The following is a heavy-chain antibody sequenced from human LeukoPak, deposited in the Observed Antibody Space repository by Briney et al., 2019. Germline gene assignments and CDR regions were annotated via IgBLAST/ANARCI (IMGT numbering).Heavy chain of an antibody. CDR3: ARDFLPSSYYYDYGMDD. CDR1: GGSISSGSYY. D-gene: IGHD2/OR15-2a*01. V-gene: IGHV4-61*02. Sequence: SQTLSLTCTVSGGSISSGSYYWSWIRQPAGKGLEWIGRIYSSGSTNYNPSLKSRVTISVDTSENQFSLKLSSVTATDTAVYYCARDFLPSSYYYDYGMDDLGQGATVTVSS. CDR2: IYSSGST. J-gene: IGHJ6*02.